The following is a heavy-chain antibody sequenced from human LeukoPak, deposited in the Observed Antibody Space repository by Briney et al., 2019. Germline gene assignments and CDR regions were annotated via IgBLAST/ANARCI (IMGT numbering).Heavy chain of an antibody. CDR3: ARPKGAAFDY. CDR1: GGSFSGYY. CDR2: INHSGST. V-gene: IGHV4-34*01. D-gene: IGHD6-13*01. Sequence: SETLSLTCAVYGGSFSGYYWSWIRQPPGKGLEWIGEINHSGSTNYNPSLKSRVTISVDTSKNQFSLKLSSVTAADTAVYYRARPKGAAFDYWGQGTLVTVSS. J-gene: IGHJ4*02.